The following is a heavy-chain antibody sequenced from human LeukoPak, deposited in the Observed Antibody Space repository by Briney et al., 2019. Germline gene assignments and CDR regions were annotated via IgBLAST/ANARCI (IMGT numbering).Heavy chain of an antibody. Sequence: GRSLRLSCAASGFTFSDYYMSWIRQAPGKGLEWVSYISSSGSTIYYADSVKGRFTISRDNAKNSLYLQMNSLRAEDTAVYYCARDSEAEYYDFWSGYRGYYYYYYMDVWGKGTTVTVSS. CDR2: ISSSGSTI. J-gene: IGHJ6*03. V-gene: IGHV3-11*04. CDR3: ARDSEAEYYDFWSGYRGYYYYYYMDV. CDR1: GFTFSDYY. D-gene: IGHD3-3*01.